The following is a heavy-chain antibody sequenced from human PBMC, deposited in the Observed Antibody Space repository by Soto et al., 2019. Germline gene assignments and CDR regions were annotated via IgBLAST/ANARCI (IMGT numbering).Heavy chain of an antibody. CDR1: GFTFSTYA. Sequence: EVQLLESGGGLVQPGGSLRLSCAASGFTFSTYAMTWVRQAPGKGLEWVSSVTNSASNTYHADSVKGRFNISRDNSKNMLFLQMNSLRAEDTALYYCAKDLAATATGDSFDIWGQGTMVTVSS. CDR3: AKDLAATATGDSFDI. CDR2: VTNSASNT. D-gene: IGHD1-1*01. V-gene: IGHV3-23*01. J-gene: IGHJ3*02.